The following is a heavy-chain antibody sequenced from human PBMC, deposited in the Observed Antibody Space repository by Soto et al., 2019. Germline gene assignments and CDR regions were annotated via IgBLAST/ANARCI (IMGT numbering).Heavy chain of an antibody. CDR2: IYYSGST. CDR1: GGSISSGGYY. CDR3: ARSMTHYSGTYFGFHX. Sequence: TLSLTCTVSGGSISSGGYYWSWIRQHPGKGLEWIGYIYYSGSTYYNPSLKSRVTMSVDTSKNQFSLKLSSVTAADTAVYYCARSMTHYSGTYFGFHXWGQGTPVTVSX. J-gene: IGHJ5*02. D-gene: IGHD1-26*01. V-gene: IGHV4-31*03.